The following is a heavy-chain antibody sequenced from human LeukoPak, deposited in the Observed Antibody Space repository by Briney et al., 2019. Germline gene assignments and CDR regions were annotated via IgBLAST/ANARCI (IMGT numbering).Heavy chain of an antibody. CDR3: ARCLGRTIFGGYYFDY. Sequence: ASVKVSCKASGYTFTGYYTHWVRQAPGQGLEWMGWINPKSGGTNYAQKFQGRVTMTRDTSISTAHMELSRLRSDDTAVYYCARCLGRTIFGGYYFDYWGQGTLVTVSS. CDR1: GYTFTGYY. V-gene: IGHV1-2*02. J-gene: IGHJ4*02. CDR2: INPKSGGT. D-gene: IGHD3-3*01.